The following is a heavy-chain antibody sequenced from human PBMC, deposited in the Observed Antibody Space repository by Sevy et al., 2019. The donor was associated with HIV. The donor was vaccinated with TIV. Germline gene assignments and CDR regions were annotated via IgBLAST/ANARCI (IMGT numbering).Heavy chain of an antibody. CDR2: LSFGCGEI. D-gene: IGHD2-8*01. Sequence: GGSLRLSCAASGFTFSKYSMSWVRQPPGKGLEWVSTLSFGCGEINYADSVKGRFTSSRDKSTSSVYLQMNNLRPEDTAVYYCAREGCTKPHDYWGQGTLVTVSS. CDR1: GFTFSKYS. V-gene: IGHV3-23*01. CDR3: AREGCTKPHDY. J-gene: IGHJ4*02.